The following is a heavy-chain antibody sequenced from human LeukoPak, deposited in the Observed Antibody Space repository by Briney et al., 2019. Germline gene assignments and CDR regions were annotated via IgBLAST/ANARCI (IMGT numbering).Heavy chain of an antibody. CDR2: IYYTGSYTGTT. D-gene: IGHD3-10*01. CDR3: VGEEYGTGSYYKSSD. J-gene: IGHJ4*02. V-gene: IGHV4-39*01. Sequence: SETLSLTCIVSGDSISSSSFYWGWIRQPPGKGLEWLETIYYTGSYTGTTYYNPSPESRVTVSIDTSQNLCSLKLTSVTAADTAVYYCVGEEYGTGSYYKSSDWGQGTLVTVSS. CDR1: GDSISSSSFY.